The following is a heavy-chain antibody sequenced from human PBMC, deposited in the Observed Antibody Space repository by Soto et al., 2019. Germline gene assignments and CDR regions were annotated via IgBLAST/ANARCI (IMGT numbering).Heavy chain of an antibody. CDR1: GGSISSGGYS. CDR3: ARACYDFWSGYFPLDY. J-gene: IGHJ4*02. V-gene: IGHV4-30-2*01. Sequence: SETLSLTCAVSGGSISSGGYSWSWIRQPPGKGLEWIGYIYHSGGTYYNPSLKSRVTISVDRSKNQFSLKLSSVTAADTAIYYCARACYDFWSGYFPLDYWGQGTLVTVSS. D-gene: IGHD3-3*01. CDR2: IYHSGGT.